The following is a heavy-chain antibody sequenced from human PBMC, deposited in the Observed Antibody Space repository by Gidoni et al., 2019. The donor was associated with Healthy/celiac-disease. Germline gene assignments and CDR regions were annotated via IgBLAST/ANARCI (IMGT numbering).Heavy chain of an antibody. CDR3: ARYSSSWYAGEFDY. CDR1: CGSISSYY. Sequence: QVQLQESGPGVGKPSETLSLTCTDACGSISSYYWSWIRHPAGKGLEWIGRIYTGGSPNYNPSLKSRVTMSVDTSKNQFSLKLSSVTAADTAVYYCARYSSSWYAGEFDYWGQGTLVTVSS. CDR2: IYTGGSP. D-gene: IGHD6-13*01. V-gene: IGHV4-4*07. J-gene: IGHJ4*02.